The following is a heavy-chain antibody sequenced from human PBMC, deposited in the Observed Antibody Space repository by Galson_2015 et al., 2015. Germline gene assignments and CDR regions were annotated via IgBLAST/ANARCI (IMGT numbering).Heavy chain of an antibody. J-gene: IGHJ4*02. Sequence: SLRLSCAASGFTFSRSAMTWVRQAPGKGLEWVSSISGSGLDWVSSISGSGATTYYTDSVKGRFTISGDNSKNTLYLQVSSLRADDTAVYYCLKGGWGTTFDSWGQGTLVTVSS. CDR2: ISGSGLDWVSSISGSGATT. D-gene: IGHD6-19*01. V-gene: IGHV3-23*01. CDR1: GFTFSRSA. CDR3: LKGGWGTTFDS.